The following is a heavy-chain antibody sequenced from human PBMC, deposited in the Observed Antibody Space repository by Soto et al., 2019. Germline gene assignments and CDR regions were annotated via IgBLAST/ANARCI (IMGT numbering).Heavy chain of an antibody. CDR1: GFTVSSKY. J-gene: IGHJ4*02. Sequence: PGGCLRLSCAASGFTVSSKYMSWVRQAPGKGLEWVSLIQSGGPTYYADSVKGRFTISRDNSKNTLYLQMNSLRAEDTAVYYCAKDQGTNGVFDYWGQGTLVTVSS. CDR2: IQSGGPT. CDR3: AKDQGTNGVFDY. V-gene: IGHV3-66*02. D-gene: IGHD2-8*01.